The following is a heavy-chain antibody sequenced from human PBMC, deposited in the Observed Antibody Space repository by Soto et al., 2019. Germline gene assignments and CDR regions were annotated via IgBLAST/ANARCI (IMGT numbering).Heavy chain of an antibody. J-gene: IGHJ5*02. V-gene: IGHV1-3*01. CDR3: ARVPRIAAAHFSRYWFDP. CDR2: VNAGNGNT. D-gene: IGHD6-13*01. Sequence: GASVKVSCKASGYTFTSYAMHLVRQAPGQRLEGMGWVNAGNGNTKYSQKFQGRVTITRDTSASTAYMELSSLRSEDTAVYYCARVPRIAAAHFSRYWFDPWGQGTLVTVSS. CDR1: GYTFTSYA.